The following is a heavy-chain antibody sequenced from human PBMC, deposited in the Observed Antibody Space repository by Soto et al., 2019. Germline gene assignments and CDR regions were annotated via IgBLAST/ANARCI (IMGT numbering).Heavy chain of an antibody. V-gene: IGHV4-30-4*01. Sequence: PSETLSLTCTVSGGSISSGDYYWSWIRQPPGKGLEWIGYIYYSGSTYYNPSLKSRVTISVDTSKNQFSLKLSSVTAADTAVYYCARAGTTYGAPGMDVWGKGTTVTVSS. CDR1: GGSISSGDYY. CDR3: ARAGTTYGAPGMDV. CDR2: IYYSGST. J-gene: IGHJ6*04. D-gene: IGHD1-7*01.